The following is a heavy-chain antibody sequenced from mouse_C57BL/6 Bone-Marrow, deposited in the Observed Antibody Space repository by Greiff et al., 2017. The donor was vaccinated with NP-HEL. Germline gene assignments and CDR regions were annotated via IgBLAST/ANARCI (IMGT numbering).Heavy chain of an antibody. CDR2: INSDGGST. D-gene: IGHD1-1*01. CDR3: ARRVTTVVPYWYFDV. Sequence: EVQGVESGGGLVQPGESLKLSCESNEYEFPSHDMSWVRKTPEKRLELVAAINSDGGSTYYPDTMERRFIISRDNTKKTLYLQMSSLRSEDTALYDCARRVTTVVPYWYFDVWGTGTTVTVSS. J-gene: IGHJ1*03. CDR1: EYEFPSHD. V-gene: IGHV5-2*01.